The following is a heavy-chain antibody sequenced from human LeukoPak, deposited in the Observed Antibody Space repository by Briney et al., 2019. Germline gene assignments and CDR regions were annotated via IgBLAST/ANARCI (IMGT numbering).Heavy chain of an antibody. J-gene: IGHJ6*03. CDR1: GFTFSSYW. V-gene: IGHV3-53*01. CDR2: IYSGGST. CDR3: ARVTYGSGSYYYYYYYYMDV. Sequence: GGSLRLSCAASGFTFSSYWMSWVRQAPGKGLEWVSVIYSGGSTYYADSVKGRFTISRDNSKNTLYLQMNSLRAEDTAVYYCARVTYGSGSYYYYYYYYMDVWGKGTTVTISS. D-gene: IGHD3-10*01.